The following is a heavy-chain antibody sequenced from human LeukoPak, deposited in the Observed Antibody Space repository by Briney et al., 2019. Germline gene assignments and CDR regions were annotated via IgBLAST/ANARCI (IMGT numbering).Heavy chain of an antibody. J-gene: IGHJ4*02. Sequence: ASVTVSCTASGQSLTGYFIHWVRQAPGQGLEWVRRIDPNTGDTIYAQNFQGRVTVTSATSISTAYMELSRLTSDDTAVYFCARLGLHGSGTYYFFDYWGQGTLVTVSS. D-gene: IGHD3-10*01. CDR1: GQSLTGYF. V-gene: IGHV1-2*06. CDR3: ARLGLHGSGTYYFFDY. CDR2: IDPNTGDT.